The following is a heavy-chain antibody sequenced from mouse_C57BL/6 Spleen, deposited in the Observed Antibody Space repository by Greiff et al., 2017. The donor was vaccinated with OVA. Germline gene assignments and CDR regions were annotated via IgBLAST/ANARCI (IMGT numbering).Heavy chain of an antibody. CDR3: ANYDGTNFDY. CDR1: GYSITSGYY. Sequence: VQLKQSGPGLVKPSQSLSLTCSVTGYSITSGYYWNWIRQFPGNKLEWTGYISYDGSNNYNPSLKNRISITRDTSKNQFFLKLNSVTTEDTATYYCANYDGTNFDYWGQGTTLTVSS. V-gene: IGHV3-6*01. CDR2: ISYDGSN. J-gene: IGHJ2*01. D-gene: IGHD2-4*01.